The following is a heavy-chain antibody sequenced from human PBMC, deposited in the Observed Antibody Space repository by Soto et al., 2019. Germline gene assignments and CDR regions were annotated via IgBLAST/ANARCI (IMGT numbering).Heavy chain of an antibody. CDR3: ARASDFWSGYPSADY. CDR2: ISAYNGNT. J-gene: IGHJ4*02. CDR1: GYTFTSYG. D-gene: IGHD3-3*01. Sequence: QVPLVQSGAEVKKPGASVKVSCKASGYTFTSYGISWVRQAPGQGLEWMGWISAYNGNTNYAQKLQGRVTMTTDTSTSTAYMELRGLRSDDTAVYYCARASDFWSGYPSADYWGQGTLVTVSS. V-gene: IGHV1-18*01.